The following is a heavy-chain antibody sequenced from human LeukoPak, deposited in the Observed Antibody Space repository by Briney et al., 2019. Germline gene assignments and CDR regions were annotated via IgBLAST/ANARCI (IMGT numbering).Heavy chain of an antibody. J-gene: IGHJ4*02. CDR2: ISSSSSYV. CDR3: ARVYSSGWYYDY. CDR1: AFTFSNFI. V-gene: IGHV3-21*04. Sequence: GGSLRLSGAGSAFTFSNFIMNWVRKAPGKGLEWMSSISSSSSYVYYADSVKGRFTISRDNARNSLYLQMNSLRAEDTAVYYCARVYSSGWYYDYWGQGTLVTVSS. D-gene: IGHD6-19*01.